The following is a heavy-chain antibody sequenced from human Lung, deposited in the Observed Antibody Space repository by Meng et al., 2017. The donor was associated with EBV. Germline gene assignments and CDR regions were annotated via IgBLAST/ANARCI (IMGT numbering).Heavy chain of an antibody. V-gene: IGHV4-4*02. CDR1: GDSISSDIW. CDR2: VYHRGDT. Sequence: QVQLQESGPGLVKPSGTLSLTCTVSGDSISSDIWWSWVRQPPGKGLEWIGEVYHRGDTNYNPSLRSRVVISVDRSKNQFSLNLSSVTAADTAVYYCGRDQGRQLINHWGQGTLVTVSP. J-gene: IGHJ4*02. D-gene: IGHD1-1*01. CDR3: GRDQGRQLINH.